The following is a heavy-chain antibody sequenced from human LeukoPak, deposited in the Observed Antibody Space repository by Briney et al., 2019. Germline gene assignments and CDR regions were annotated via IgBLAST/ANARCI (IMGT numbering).Heavy chain of an antibody. CDR3: ARVRGGNGYSDY. CDR1: GFTFSSYS. J-gene: IGHJ4*02. CDR2: ISSTSSYI. V-gene: IGHV3-21*01. Sequence: GGSLRLSCAASGFTFSSYSMNWVRQAPGTGLEWVSSISSTSSYIHYADSVKGRLTISRDNAENSLFLQMNSLRAEDTAVYYCARVRGGNGYSDYWGQGTLVTVSS. D-gene: IGHD3-22*01.